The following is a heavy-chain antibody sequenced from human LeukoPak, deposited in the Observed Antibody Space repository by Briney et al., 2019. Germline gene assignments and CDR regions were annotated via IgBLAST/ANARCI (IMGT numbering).Heavy chain of an antibody. CDR3: ARDPRYSSGWFFDY. CDR2: MNPNSGNT. Sequence: VASVKVSCMASGGTFSSYAISWVRQATGQGLEWMGWMNPNSGNTGYAQRFQGRVTMTRDTSISTAYMELNSLTSEDTAVYYCARDPRYSSGWFFDYWGQGTLVTVSS. J-gene: IGHJ4*02. D-gene: IGHD6-19*01. CDR1: GGTFSSYA. V-gene: IGHV1-8*02.